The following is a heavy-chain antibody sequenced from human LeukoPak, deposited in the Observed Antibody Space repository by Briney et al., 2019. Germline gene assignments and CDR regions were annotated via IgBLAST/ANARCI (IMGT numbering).Heavy chain of an antibody. Sequence: PGGSLRLSCAASGFTFSSYGMHWVRQAPGKGLEWVAVISYDGSNEYYADSVKGRFTISRDNSKNTLYLQMNSLRAEDTAVYYCAKDIRRRTYYYYGMDVWGQGTTVTVSS. CDR2: ISYDGSNE. CDR1: GFTFSSYG. CDR3: AKDIRRRTYYYYGMDV. V-gene: IGHV3-30*18. J-gene: IGHJ6*02. D-gene: IGHD2-21*01.